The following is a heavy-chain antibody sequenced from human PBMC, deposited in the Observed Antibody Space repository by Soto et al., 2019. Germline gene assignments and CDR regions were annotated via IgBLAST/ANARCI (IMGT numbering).Heavy chain of an antibody. V-gene: IGHV3-21*01. CDR3: ARANYYDSSGYFFRTFDY. CDR1: GFTFSSYS. Sequence: LRLSCAASGFTFSSYSMNWVRQAPGKGLEWVSSISSSSSYIYYADSVKGRFTISRDNAKNSLYLQMNSLRAENTAVYYCARANYYDSSGYFFRTFDYWGQGTLVTVSS. CDR2: ISSSSSYI. D-gene: IGHD3-22*01. J-gene: IGHJ4*02.